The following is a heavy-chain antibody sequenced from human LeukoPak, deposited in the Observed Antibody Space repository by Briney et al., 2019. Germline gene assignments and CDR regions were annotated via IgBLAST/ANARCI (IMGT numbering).Heavy chain of an antibody. CDR3: AKDWEYCSGGSCRTYGGLDY. CDR2: IRYDGSNK. D-gene: IGHD2-15*01. Sequence: LGGSLRLSCAASGFNLSSYGMHWVRQAPGKGLEGVAFIRYDGSNKYYADSVKGRFTISRHNSKNTLYLQMNSLRAEDTAVYYCAKDWEYCSGGSCRTYGGLDYWGQGTLVTVSS. J-gene: IGHJ4*02. CDR1: GFNLSSYG. V-gene: IGHV3-30*02.